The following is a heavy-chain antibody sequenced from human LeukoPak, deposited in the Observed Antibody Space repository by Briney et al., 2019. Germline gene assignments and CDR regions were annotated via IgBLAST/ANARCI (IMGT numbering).Heavy chain of an antibody. V-gene: IGHV4-34*01. CDR3: AVCLSATWAIDY. Sequence: SETLSLTCVVYGGSSSGFYWTWIRQTPGKGLEWIGKINVGGGTNYNPSLKSRVTMSLDTSKNQFSLKLSSVTAADTAVYYCAVCLSATWAIDYWGQGTLVTVSS. CDR2: INVGGGT. J-gene: IGHJ4*02. D-gene: IGHD1-1*01. CDR1: GGSSSGFY.